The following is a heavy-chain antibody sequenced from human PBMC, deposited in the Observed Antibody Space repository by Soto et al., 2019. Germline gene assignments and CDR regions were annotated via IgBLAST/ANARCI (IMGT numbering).Heavy chain of an antibody. V-gene: IGHV4-4*02. Sequence: PSETLSLTCAVSGGSISSNHWWNWVRQPPGKELEWIGEIYHSGSSHYNPSLKTRVTISVDKSKSQFSLKLTSVTAADTAVYFCSSTSSHFTGFDSWGQGTLVTVSS. CDR1: GGSISSNHW. CDR3: SSTSSHFTGFDS. D-gene: IGHD2-2*01. CDR2: IYHSGSS. J-gene: IGHJ4*02.